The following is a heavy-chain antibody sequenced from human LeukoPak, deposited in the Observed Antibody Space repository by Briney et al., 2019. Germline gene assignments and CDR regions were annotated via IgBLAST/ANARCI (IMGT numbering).Heavy chain of an antibody. D-gene: IGHD3-22*01. CDR1: GFTFSSYA. J-gene: IGHJ4*02. V-gene: IGHV3-30-3*01. CDR3: ASEDSSGPTS. Sequence: GGSLRLSCAASGFTFSSYAMHWVRQAPGKGLEWVAVISYDGSNKYYADSVKGRFTISRDNSKNTLYLQMNSLRAEDTAVYYCASEDSSGPTSWSQGTLVTVSS. CDR2: ISYDGSNK.